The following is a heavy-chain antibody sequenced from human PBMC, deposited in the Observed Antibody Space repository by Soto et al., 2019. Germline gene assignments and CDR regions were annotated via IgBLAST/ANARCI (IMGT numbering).Heavy chain of an antibody. V-gene: IGHV1-3*01. J-gene: IGHJ4*02. CDR2: INAGNGNT. D-gene: IGHD6-19*01. CDR3: ARSAVAGWGTNFDY. Sequence: QVQLVQSGAEVKKPGASVKVSCKASGYTFTSYAMHWVRQAPGQRLEWMGWINAGNGNTKYSQKFQGRVTITRDTSASTAYMELSSLRSEDTAVYYCARSAVAGWGTNFDYCGQGTLVTVSS. CDR1: GYTFTSYA.